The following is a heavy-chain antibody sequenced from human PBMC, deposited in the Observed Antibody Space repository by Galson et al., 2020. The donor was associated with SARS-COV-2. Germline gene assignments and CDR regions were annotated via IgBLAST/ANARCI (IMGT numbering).Heavy chain of an antibody. CDR2: IYSGGST. J-gene: IGHJ4*02. CDR3: ARDLVVRGATY. D-gene: IGHD3-10*01. CDR1: TFSSNY. Sequence: TFSSNYMSWVRQAPGKGLEWVSVIYSGGSTYYADSVKGRFTISRDNSKNTLYLQMNSLRAEDTAVYYCARDLVVRGATYWGQGTLVTVSS. V-gene: IGHV3-66*01.